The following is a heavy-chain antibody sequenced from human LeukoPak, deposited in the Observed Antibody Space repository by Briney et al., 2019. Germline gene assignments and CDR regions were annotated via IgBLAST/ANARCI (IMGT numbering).Heavy chain of an antibody. CDR3: ASRPRSTVVAPWDY. J-gene: IGHJ4*02. CDR2: ISASGDTT. D-gene: IGHD3-22*01. CDR1: GFTFSTYA. V-gene: IGHV3-23*01. Sequence: GGSLRLSCAASGFTFSTYAMAWVRRAPAKGLELVSGISASGDTTYYGDSAKGRFIISKDYSKNTLYLQMNGLRAEDTALYYCASRPRSTVVAPWDYWGQGTLVTVSS.